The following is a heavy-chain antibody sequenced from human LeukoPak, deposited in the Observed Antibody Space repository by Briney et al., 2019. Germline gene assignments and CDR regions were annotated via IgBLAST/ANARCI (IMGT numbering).Heavy chain of an antibody. CDR3: AKRGTLREFDY. V-gene: IGHV3-9*01. Sequence: GRSLRLSCAPSVFTFDDYAIRWVRQAPGKRLEWVSGISGNSASIGYADSVKGRFTISRDNAKNSLYLQMNSLRAEDTALYYCAKRGTLREFDYWGQGTLVTVSS. D-gene: IGHD3-16*01. CDR1: VFTFDDYA. CDR2: ISGNSASI. J-gene: IGHJ4*02.